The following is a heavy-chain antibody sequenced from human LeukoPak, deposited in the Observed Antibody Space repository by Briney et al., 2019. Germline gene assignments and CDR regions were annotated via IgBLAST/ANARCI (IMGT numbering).Heavy chain of an antibody. J-gene: IGHJ4*02. CDR2: IYYSGSA. CDR1: GGSISSYY. CDR3: ARGPPPRNYCTNGVCPWKPFDY. V-gene: IGHV4-59*12. Sequence: PSETLSLTCTVSGGSISSYYWSWIRQPPGKGLEWIGYIYYSGSANYNPSLKSRVTISVDTSKNQFSLKLSSVTAADTAVYYCARGPPPRNYCTNGVCPWKPFDYWGQGTLVTVSS. D-gene: IGHD2-8*01.